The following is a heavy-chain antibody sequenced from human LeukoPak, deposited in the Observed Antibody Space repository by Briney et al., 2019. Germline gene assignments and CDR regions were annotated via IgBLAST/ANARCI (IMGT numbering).Heavy chain of an antibody. Sequence: ASVKVSCKASGYTFTSYAMNWVRQAPGQGLEWMGWISAYNGNTNYAQKLQGRVTMTTDTSTSTAYMELRSLRSDDTAVYYCARDIAAAGFDYWGQGTLVTVSS. V-gene: IGHV1-18*01. J-gene: IGHJ4*02. CDR3: ARDIAAAGFDY. D-gene: IGHD6-13*01. CDR1: GYTFTSYA. CDR2: ISAYNGNT.